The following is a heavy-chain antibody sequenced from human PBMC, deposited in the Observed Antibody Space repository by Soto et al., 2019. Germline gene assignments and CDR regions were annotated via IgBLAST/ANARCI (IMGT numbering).Heavy chain of an antibody. CDR1: GGTFSSYA. Sequence: QVQLVQSGAEVKKPGSSVKVSCKASGGTFSSYAISWVRQAPGQGLEWMGGIIPIFGTANYAQKFQGRVTITADKSTSTAYMELSSLRFEDTAVYYCARTIAAAGIRLGGMDVWGQGTTVTVSS. V-gene: IGHV1-69*06. J-gene: IGHJ6*02. D-gene: IGHD6-13*01. CDR3: ARTIAAAGIRLGGMDV. CDR2: IIPIFGTA.